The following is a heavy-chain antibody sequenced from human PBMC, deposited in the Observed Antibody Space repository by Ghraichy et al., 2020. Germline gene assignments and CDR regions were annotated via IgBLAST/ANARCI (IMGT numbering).Heavy chain of an antibody. D-gene: IGHD3-10*01. CDR1: GYTFTGYY. V-gene: IGHV1-2*02. CDR3: ARDRRVNVLLWFGELSAGKLWFDP. Sequence: ASVKVSCKASGYTFTGYYMHWVRQAPGQGLEWMGWINPNSGGTNYAQKFQGRVTMTRDTSISTAYMELSRLRSDDTAVYYCARDRRVNVLLWFGELSAGKLWFDPWGQGTLVTVSS. J-gene: IGHJ5*02. CDR2: INPNSGGT.